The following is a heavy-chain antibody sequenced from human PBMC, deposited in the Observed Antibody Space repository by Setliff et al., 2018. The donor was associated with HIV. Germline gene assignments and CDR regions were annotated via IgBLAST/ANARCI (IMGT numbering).Heavy chain of an antibody. J-gene: IGHJ6*03. Sequence: LKISCKGSGYSFTNYWITWVRQMPGKGLEWMGRIDTSDSYTNYSPSLQGRVTFSVDKSIDTAYLHWGSLRASDAGMYYCARTSVTDYYYMDVWGKGTTVTVSS. CDR2: IDTSDSYT. CDR3: ARTSVTDYYYMDV. CDR1: GYSFTNYW. V-gene: IGHV5-10-1*01.